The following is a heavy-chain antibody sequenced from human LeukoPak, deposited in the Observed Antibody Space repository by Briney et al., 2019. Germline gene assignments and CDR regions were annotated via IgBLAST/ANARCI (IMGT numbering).Heavy chain of an antibody. J-gene: IGHJ4*02. CDR1: GFTFSSYA. V-gene: IGHV3-23*01. D-gene: IGHD6-19*01. CDR3: TEAGTYYLAY. CDR2: ISGSGDTT. Sequence: GGSLRLSCAASGFTFSSYAMSWVRQAPGKGLECVSSISGSGDTTYCADSVRGRFTLSRDNSKNTLYLHMNSMRAEDTAVYYCTEAGTYYLAYWGQGTLVTVSS.